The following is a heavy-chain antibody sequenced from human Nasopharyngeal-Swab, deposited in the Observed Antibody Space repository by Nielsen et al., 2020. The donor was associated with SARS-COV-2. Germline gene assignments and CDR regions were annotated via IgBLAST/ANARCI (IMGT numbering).Heavy chain of an antibody. V-gene: IGHV3-23*01. J-gene: IGHJ4*02. Sequence: GESLKISCAASGFTFSSFAMSWVRQAPGKGLEWVSAISDSGGSTYYADSVKGRFTISRDNSKNTLYLQVNSLRDDDTAVYYSAKGGGWLYYLDYWGQGTLVTVSS. D-gene: IGHD5-24*01. CDR1: GFTFSSFA. CDR2: ISDSGGST. CDR3: AKGGGWLYYLDY.